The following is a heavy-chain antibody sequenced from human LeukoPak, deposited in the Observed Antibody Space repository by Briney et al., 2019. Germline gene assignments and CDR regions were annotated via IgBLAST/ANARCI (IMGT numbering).Heavy chain of an antibody. V-gene: IGHV1-2*02. Sequence: GASVKVSCKASGYTFTSYGISWVRQAPGQGLEWMGRINPNSGGTNYAQKFQGRVTMTRDTSISTAYMELSRLRSDDTAVYYCVRPHGTGWSTHYFDYWGQGTLVTVSS. J-gene: IGHJ4*02. CDR2: INPNSGGT. CDR1: GYTFTSYG. D-gene: IGHD6-19*01. CDR3: VRPHGTGWSTHYFDY.